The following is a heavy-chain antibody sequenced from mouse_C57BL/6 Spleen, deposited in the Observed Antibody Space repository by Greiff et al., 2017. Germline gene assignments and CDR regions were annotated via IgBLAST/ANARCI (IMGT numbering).Heavy chain of an antibody. D-gene: IGHD1-1*01. Sequence: QVQLQQPGAELVKPGASVKLSCKASGYTFTSYWMHWVKQRPGQGLEWIGMIHPNSGSTNYNEKFKSKATLTVDKSSSTAYMQLSSLTSEDSAVYYCARDTTVSYYFDYWGQGTTLTVSS. J-gene: IGHJ2*01. CDR1: GYTFTSYW. V-gene: IGHV1-64*01. CDR2: IHPNSGST. CDR3: ARDTTVSYYFDY.